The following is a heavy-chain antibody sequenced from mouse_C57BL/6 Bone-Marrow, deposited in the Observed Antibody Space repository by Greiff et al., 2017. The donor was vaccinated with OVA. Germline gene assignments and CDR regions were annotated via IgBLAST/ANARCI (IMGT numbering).Heavy chain of an antibody. J-gene: IGHJ1*03. CDR3: ARGNTGWYFDV. CDR2: IYPGDGDT. CDR1: GYAFSSSW. V-gene: IGHV1-82*01. D-gene: IGHD1-1*01. Sequence: QVQLQQSGPELVKPGASVKISCKASGYAFSSSWMNWVKQRPGKGLEWIGRIYPGDGDTNYNGKFKGKATLTADKSYSTAYMQLSSLTSEDTAVCFCARGNTGWYFDVWGTGTTVTVSS.